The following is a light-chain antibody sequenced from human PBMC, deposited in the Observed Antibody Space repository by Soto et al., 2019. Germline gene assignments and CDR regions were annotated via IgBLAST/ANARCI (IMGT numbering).Light chain of an antibody. J-gene: IGKJ5*01. CDR1: QDINTY. CDR3: QQANSFPIT. CDR2: ADS. Sequence: EVVLTQSPATLSLSPGDKAILSCRASQDINTYLGWYQQKPGQAPRLLIYADSNRATGIPARFSGSGSGTDFTLTISSLQPEDFATYYCQQANSFPITFGQGTRLEIK. V-gene: IGKV3D-11*01.